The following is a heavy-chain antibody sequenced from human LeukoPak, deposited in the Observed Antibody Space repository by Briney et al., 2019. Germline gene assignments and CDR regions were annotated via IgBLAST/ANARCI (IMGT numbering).Heavy chain of an antibody. V-gene: IGHV4-59*01. CDR2: IYYSGST. CDR3: ARGPDGAFDI. D-gene: IGHD1-14*01. CDR1: GVSISSYY. J-gene: IGHJ3*02. Sequence: SETLSLTCIVSGVSISSYYWSWIRQPPGKGLEWIGYIYYSGSTNYNPSLKSRVTISVDTSKNQFSLKLSSVTAADTAVYYCARGPDGAFDIWGQGTMVTVSS.